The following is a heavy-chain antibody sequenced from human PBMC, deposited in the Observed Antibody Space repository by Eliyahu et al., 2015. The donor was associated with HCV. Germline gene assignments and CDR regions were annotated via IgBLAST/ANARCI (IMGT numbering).Heavy chain of an antibody. J-gene: IGHJ5*02. CDR1: GXSISSSSYY. D-gene: IGHD4/OR15-4a*01. CDR3: ARLTPLTMRTT. CDR2: IYYSGST. V-gene: IGHV4-39*01. Sequence: QLQLQESGPGLVKPSETLSLTCTVSGXSISSSSYYWGWIRRPPGKGLEWIGSIYYSGSTYYNPSLKSRVTISVDTSKNQFSLKLSSVTAADTAVYYCARLTPLTMRTTWGQGTLVTVSS.